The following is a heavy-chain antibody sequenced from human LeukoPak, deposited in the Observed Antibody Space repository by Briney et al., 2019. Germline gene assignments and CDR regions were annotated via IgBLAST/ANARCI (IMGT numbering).Heavy chain of an antibody. CDR2: IYTSGST. J-gene: IGHJ4*02. CDR1: GGSISSYY. D-gene: IGHD4-23*01. Sequence: SETLSLTCTVSGGSISSYYWSWIRQPAGKGLEWIGRIYTSGSTNYNPSLKSRVTMSVDTSKNQFSLKLSSVTAADTAVYYCAKMSGVLDYGGIIDYWGQGTLVTVSS. CDR3: AKMSGVLDYGGIIDY. V-gene: IGHV4-4*07.